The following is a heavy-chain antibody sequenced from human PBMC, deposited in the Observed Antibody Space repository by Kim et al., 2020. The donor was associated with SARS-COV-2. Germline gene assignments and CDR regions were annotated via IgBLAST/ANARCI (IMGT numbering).Heavy chain of an antibody. CDR2: ISHSSGYL. CDR1: GFTFSNFA. CDR3: ARAYRGYDHDAFDI. D-gene: IGHD5-12*01. Sequence: GGSLRLSCAASGFTFSNFAMNWVRHAPGRGLEWVSSISHSSGYLYYADSVKGRFTISRDNGQNSLYLQMNSLTVEDTAVYYCARAYRGYDHDAFDIWGQGTKVTVSS. J-gene: IGHJ3*02. V-gene: IGHV3-21*01.